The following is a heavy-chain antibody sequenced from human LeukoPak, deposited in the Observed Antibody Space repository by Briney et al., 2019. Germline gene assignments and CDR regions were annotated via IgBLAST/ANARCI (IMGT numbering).Heavy chain of an antibody. V-gene: IGHV1-2*06. J-gene: IGHJ6*02. CDR3: ARVGPPDASGMDV. Sequence: ASVKVSYKASGYTFTDYYMHWVRQAPGQGLEWMGRINPNSGGTNYAQKFQGRVTMTRDTSISTAYMELSRLRSDDTAVYYCARVGPPDASGMDVWGQGTTVTVSS. D-gene: IGHD2-2*01. CDR2: INPNSGGT. CDR1: GYTFTDYY.